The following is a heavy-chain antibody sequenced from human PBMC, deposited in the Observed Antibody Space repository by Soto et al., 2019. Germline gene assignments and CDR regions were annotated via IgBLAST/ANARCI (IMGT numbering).Heavy chain of an antibody. J-gene: IGHJ4*02. CDR1: GFTFSSYA. Sequence: QVQLVESGGGVVQPGRSLRRSCAASGFTFSSYAMHWVRQPPGKGLEWVAVIAYDGSNKYYADSVKGRFTISIDHSKKTLYLQMTSRRAEDTAVYYCARARNGYSIAYWCPGTLVTVSS. CDR3: ARARNGYSIAY. V-gene: IGHV3-30-3*01. D-gene: IGHD4-4*01. CDR2: IAYDGSNK.